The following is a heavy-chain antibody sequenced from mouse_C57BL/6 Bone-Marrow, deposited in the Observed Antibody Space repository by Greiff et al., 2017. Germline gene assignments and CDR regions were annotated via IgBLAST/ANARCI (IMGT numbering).Heavy chain of an antibody. D-gene: IGHD2-2*01. V-gene: IGHV14-4*01. CDR2: IDPENGDT. CDR1: GFNIKDDY. Sequence: VQLQQSGAELVRPGASVKLSCTASGFNIKDDYMHWVKQRPEQGLEWIGWIDPENGDTEYASKFQGKATITADTSSNTAYLQLSSLTSEDTAVYYCTTLALWLRRDYWGQGTTLTVAS. J-gene: IGHJ2*01. CDR3: TTLALWLRRDY.